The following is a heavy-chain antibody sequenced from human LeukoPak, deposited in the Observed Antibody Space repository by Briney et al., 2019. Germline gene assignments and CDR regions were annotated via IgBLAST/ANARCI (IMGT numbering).Heavy chain of an antibody. D-gene: IGHD3-22*01. J-gene: IGHJ4*02. CDR2: ISGSGGST. V-gene: IGHV3-23*01. CDR1: GFTFSSYA. Sequence: PGGSLRLSCAASGFTFSSYAMSWVRQAPGKGLEWVSAISGSGGSTYYADSVKGRFTISRDNSKNTLYLQMNSLRAEDTAVYYCAKEEESFGYDSSGYSGEDYWGQGTLVTVSS. CDR3: AKEEESFGYDSSGYSGEDY.